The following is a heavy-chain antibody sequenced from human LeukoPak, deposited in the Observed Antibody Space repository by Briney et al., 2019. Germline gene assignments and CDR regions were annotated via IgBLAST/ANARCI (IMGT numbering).Heavy chain of an antibody. CDR3: ARAYSGSYIYYYYYGMDV. J-gene: IGHJ6*02. CDR2: IYYSGST. D-gene: IGHD1-26*01. CDR1: GGSISSYY. Sequence: SETLSLTCTVSGGSISSYYWRWIRQPPGKGLEWIGYIYYSGSTNYNPSLKSRVTISVDTSKNQFSLKLSSVTAADTAVYYCARAYSGSYIYYYYYGMDVWGQGTTVTVSS. V-gene: IGHV4-59*08.